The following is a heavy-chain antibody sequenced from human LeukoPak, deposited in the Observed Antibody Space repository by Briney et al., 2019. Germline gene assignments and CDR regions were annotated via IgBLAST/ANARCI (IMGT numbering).Heavy chain of an antibody. D-gene: IGHD3-9*01. CDR2: INAGNGNT. CDR1: GGTFSSYA. Sequence: ASVKVSCKASGGTFSSYAISWVRQAPGQRLEWMGWINAGNGNTKYSQKFQGRVTITRDTSASTAYMELSSLRSEDTAVYYCARDLYDILTGSSWFSPFDYWGQGTLVTVSS. V-gene: IGHV1-3*01. J-gene: IGHJ4*02. CDR3: ARDLYDILTGSSWFSPFDY.